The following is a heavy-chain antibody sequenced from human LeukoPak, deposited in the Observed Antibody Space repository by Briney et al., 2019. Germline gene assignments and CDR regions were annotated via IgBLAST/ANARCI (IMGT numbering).Heavy chain of an antibody. CDR2: IRYDGSNK. CDR3: ASRDHDSSGGLLYYFDY. D-gene: IGHD3-22*01. CDR1: GFTFSSYG. V-gene: IGHV3-30*02. Sequence: PRRSLRLSCAASGFTFSSYGMHWVRQAPGKGLEWVAFIRYDGSNKYYADSVKGRFTISRDNSKNTLYLQMNSLRAEDTAVYYCASRDHDSSGGLLYYFDYWGQGTLVTVSS. J-gene: IGHJ4*02.